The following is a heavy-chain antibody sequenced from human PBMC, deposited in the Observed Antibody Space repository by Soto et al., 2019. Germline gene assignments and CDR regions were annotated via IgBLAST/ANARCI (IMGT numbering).Heavy chain of an antibody. J-gene: IGHJ6*02. CDR1: GFTFSSYG. CDR3: ADDRRGYSVHYYYYCVMNV. D-gene: IGHD5-12*01. V-gene: IGHV3-30*18. Sequence: PGGSLRLSCAASGFTFSSYGMHWVRQAPGKGLEWVAVISYDGSNKYYADSVKGRFTISRDNSNNTLYLQMNSLRAEDTAVYYCADDRRGYSVHYYYYCVMNVWGQGTTDTVSS. CDR2: ISYDGSNK.